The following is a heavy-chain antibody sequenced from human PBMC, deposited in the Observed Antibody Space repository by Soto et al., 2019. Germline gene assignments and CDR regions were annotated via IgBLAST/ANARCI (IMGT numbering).Heavy chain of an antibody. CDR2: ISGSSGTT. J-gene: IGHJ6*03. D-gene: IGHD3-10*01. CDR3: AKDSYGSVIHFYYYYYMDV. V-gene: IGHV3-23*01. Sequence: EVQLLESGGGLVQPGGSLRLSCAASGFTFSNYAMSWVRQAPGKGLEWVSGISGSSGTTYYADSVKGRFTISRDNSKNTLFLQMNSLRAEDTAVYYCAKDSYGSVIHFYYYYYMDVWGKGTTVTVSS. CDR1: GFTFSNYA.